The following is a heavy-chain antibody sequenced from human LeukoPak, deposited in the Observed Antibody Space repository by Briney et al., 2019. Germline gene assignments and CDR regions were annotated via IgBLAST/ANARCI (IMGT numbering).Heavy chain of an antibody. V-gene: IGHV1-46*01. CDR1: GYTFTSYY. Sequence: ASVKVSCKASGYTFTSYYMHWVRQAPGQGLEWMGKINPYGGNTDYAQKFQGRVTMTRDMSTSTVNMELSSLRSEDTAVYYCARDTRPRMVRGVTNWFDPWGQGTLVTVSS. CDR2: INPYGGNT. CDR3: ARDTRPRMVRGVTNWFDP. D-gene: IGHD3-10*01. J-gene: IGHJ5*02.